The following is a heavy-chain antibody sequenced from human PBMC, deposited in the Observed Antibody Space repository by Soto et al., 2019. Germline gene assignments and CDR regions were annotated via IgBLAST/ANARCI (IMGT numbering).Heavy chain of an antibody. CDR3: ARDQGDGSSWSYRALDI. V-gene: IGHV1-69*04. Sequence: GASVKVSCKASGGTFSSYTISWVRQAPGQGLEWMGRIIPILGIANYAQKFQGRVTITADKSTSTAYMELSSLRSEDTAVYYCARDQGDGSSWSYRALDIWGQGTMVTVSS. CDR1: GGTFSSYT. J-gene: IGHJ3*02. CDR2: IIPILGIA. D-gene: IGHD6-13*01.